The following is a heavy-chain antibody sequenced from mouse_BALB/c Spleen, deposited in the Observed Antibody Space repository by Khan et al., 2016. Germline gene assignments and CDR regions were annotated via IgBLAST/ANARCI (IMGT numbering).Heavy chain of an antibody. J-gene: IGHJ3*01. CDR2: INTNTGET. CDR1: GYTFTNYG. CDR3: AEDYYGSNWFAY. V-gene: IGHV9-3*02. D-gene: IGHD1-1*01. Sequence: QIQLVQSGPELKKPGETVKISCKASGYTFTNYGMNWVKQAPGKGLKWMGWINTNTGETTYAEEFKGQFVFSLETSASTAYLHINNLKNEDTATYFCAEDYYGSNWFAYWGQGTLVTVSA.